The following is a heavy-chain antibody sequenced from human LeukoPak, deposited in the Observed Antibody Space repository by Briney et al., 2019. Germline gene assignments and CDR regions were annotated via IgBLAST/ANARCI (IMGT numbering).Heavy chain of an antibody. J-gene: IGHJ4*02. CDR3: VSSYETY. V-gene: IGHV3-74*01. CDR2: INSDGSWT. D-gene: IGHD2-2*01. CDR1: GNYW. Sequence: PGGSLRLSCAASGNYWMHWVRQAPEKGLVWVSHINSDGSWTGYADSVKGRFTISKDNAKNTVYLQMNNLRAEDTAVYYCVSSYETYWGRGTLVTVSS.